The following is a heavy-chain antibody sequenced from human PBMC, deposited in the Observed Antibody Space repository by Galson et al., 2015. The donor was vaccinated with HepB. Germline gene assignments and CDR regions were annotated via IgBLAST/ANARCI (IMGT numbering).Heavy chain of an antibody. CDR2: ISAYNGNT. D-gene: IGHD2-15*01. CDR1: GYTFTSYG. CDR3: ASSTSGYCSGGSCYLGPHYYYGMDV. V-gene: IGHV1-18*04. J-gene: IGHJ6*02. Sequence: SVKVSCKASGYTFTSYGISWVRQAPGQGLEWMGWISAYNGNTNYAQKLQGRVTMTTDTSTSTAYMELSRLRSDDTAVYYCASSTSGYCSGGSCYLGPHYYYGMDVWGQGTTVTVSS.